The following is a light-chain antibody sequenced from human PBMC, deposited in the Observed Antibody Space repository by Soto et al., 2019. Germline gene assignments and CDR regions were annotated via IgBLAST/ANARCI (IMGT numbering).Light chain of an antibody. CDR2: DVS. J-gene: IGLJ1*01. CDR1: SSDVKGNNY. V-gene: IGLV2-14*01. CDR3: RPYLRRSTRL. Sequence: QSVLTQPASVSASPGPSITISCTRTSSDVKGNNYVSWYQQHPGKAPKLMIYDVSNRPSGVSNRLSGSKSGNPASLTITGLQVEDEADYYCRPYLRRSTRLFGSGTK.